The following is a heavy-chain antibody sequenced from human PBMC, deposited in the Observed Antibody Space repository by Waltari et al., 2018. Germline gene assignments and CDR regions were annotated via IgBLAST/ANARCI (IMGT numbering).Heavy chain of an antibody. D-gene: IGHD2-8*01. J-gene: IGHJ6*03. CDR3: ARDRGYCTNGVCYYYYMDV. CDR2: ISSSSSYI. CDR1: GFTFSSYS. Sequence: EVQLVESGGGLVKPGGSLRLSCAASGFTFSSYSMNWVRQAPGKGLEWVSSISSSSSYIYYADSVKGRFTISRDNAKNSRYLQMNSLRAEDTAVYYCARDRGYCTNGVCYYYYMDVWGKGTTVTVSS. V-gene: IGHV3-21*01.